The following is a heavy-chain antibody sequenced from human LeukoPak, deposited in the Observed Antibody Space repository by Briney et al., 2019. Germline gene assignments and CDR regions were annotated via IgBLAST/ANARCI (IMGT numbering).Heavy chain of an antibody. CDR2: IYYSGST. J-gene: IGHJ4*02. CDR1: GGSISSYY. D-gene: IGHD6-6*01. Sequence: SETLSLTCTVSGGSISSYYWSWIRQPPGKGLEWIGYIYYSGSTKYNPSLESRVIISVDTSKNQFSLKLRSVTAADTAVYYCARARPSALTDYWGQGTLVTVSS. V-gene: IGHV4-59*08. CDR3: ARARPSALTDY.